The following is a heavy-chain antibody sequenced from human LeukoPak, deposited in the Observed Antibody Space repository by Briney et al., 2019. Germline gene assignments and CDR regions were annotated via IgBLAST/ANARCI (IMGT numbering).Heavy chain of an antibody. CDR1: GGSISSSSYY. V-gene: IGHV4-39*07. CDR2: IYYSGST. Sequence: SETLSLTCTVSGGSISSSSYYWGWIRQPPGKGLEWIGSIYYSGSTYYNPSLKSRVTISVDTSKNQFSLKLSSVTAADTAVYYCAREESGTTHSNWFDPWGQGTLVTVSS. J-gene: IGHJ5*02. D-gene: IGHD1-1*01. CDR3: AREESGTTHSNWFDP.